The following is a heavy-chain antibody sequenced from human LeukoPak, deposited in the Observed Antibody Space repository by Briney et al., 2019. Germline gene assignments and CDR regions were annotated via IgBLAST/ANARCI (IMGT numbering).Heavy chain of an antibody. CDR3: AKQKGSGSGYYYYYMDV. CDR2: ISGSGGST. Sequence: GGSLRLSCAASGFTFSSYGMSWVRQAPGKGLEWVSAISGSGGSTYYADSVKGRFTISRDNSKNTLYLQMNSLRAEDTAVYYCAKQKGSGSGYYYYYMDVWGKGTTVTVSS. V-gene: IGHV3-23*01. J-gene: IGHJ6*03. CDR1: GFTFSSYG. D-gene: IGHD6-19*01.